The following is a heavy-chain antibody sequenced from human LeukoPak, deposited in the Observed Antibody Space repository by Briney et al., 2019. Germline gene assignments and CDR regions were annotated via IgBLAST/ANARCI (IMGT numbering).Heavy chain of an antibody. CDR1: GGSSRGYY. Sequence: KASETLSLTCNGSGGSSRGYYWSWIRQAPGKGLEWIGYIYSSASTNYDPSLKRPVTMSVEPSKNPFSLMVSSVPAADTAVYYCARVFPSGSQAYFYFMDVWGKGPTVTISS. CDR3: ARVFPSGSQAYFYFMDV. J-gene: IGHJ6*03. D-gene: IGHD3-10*01. V-gene: IGHV4-59*01. CDR2: IYSSAST.